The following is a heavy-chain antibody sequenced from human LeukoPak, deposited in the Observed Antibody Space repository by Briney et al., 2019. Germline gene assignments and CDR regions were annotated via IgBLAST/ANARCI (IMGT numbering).Heavy chain of an antibody. J-gene: IGHJ4*02. Sequence: SETLSLTCTVSGGSISSYYWSWIRQPPGKGLEWIGYIYYSGSTNYNPFLKSRVTISVDTSKNQFSLKLSSVTAADTAVYYCARDNGDYRFDYWGQGTLVTVSS. D-gene: IGHD4-17*01. V-gene: IGHV4-59*01. CDR3: ARDNGDYRFDY. CDR2: IYYSGST. CDR1: GGSISSYY.